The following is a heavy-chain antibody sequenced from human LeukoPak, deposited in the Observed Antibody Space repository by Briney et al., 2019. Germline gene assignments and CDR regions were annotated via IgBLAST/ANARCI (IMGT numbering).Heavy chain of an antibody. V-gene: IGHV4-38-2*02. CDR1: GYSISSGYY. J-gene: IGHJ4*02. CDR3: AREGDGYNKYFDY. Sequence: SETLSLTCTVSGYSISSGYYWGWIRQPPGKGLEWIGSIYHSGSTYYNPSLKSRVTISVDTSKNQFSLKLSSVTAADTAVYYCAREGDGYNKYFDYWGQGTLVTVSS. CDR2: IYHSGST. D-gene: IGHD5-24*01.